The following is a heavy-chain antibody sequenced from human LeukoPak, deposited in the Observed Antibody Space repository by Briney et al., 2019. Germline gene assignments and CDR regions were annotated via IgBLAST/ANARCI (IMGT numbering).Heavy chain of an antibody. V-gene: IGHV3-73*01. J-gene: IGHJ6*02. CDR1: GFTFSGSA. D-gene: IGHD2-15*01. CDR3: AREEDIVVVVASYYYYYGMDV. CDR2: IRSKANSYAT. Sequence: GGSLRLSCVASGFTFSGSAMHWVRQASGKGLEWVGRIRSKANSYATAYAASVKGRFTISRDNAKNSLYLQMNSLRAEDTAVYYCAREEDIVVVVASYYYYYGMDVWGQGTTVTVSS.